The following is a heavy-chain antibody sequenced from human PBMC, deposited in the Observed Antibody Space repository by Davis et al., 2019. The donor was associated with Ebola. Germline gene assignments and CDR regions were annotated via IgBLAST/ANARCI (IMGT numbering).Heavy chain of an antibody. Sequence: GESLKISCKGSGYSFTSYWIGWVRQMPGKGLEWMGIIYPGDSDTRYSPSFQGQVTISADKSISTAYLQWSSLKAADTAMYYCARHPYCGGDCFGYWFDPWGQGTLVTVSS. CDR2: IYPGDSDT. J-gene: IGHJ5*02. D-gene: IGHD2-21*01. CDR1: GYSFTSYW. CDR3: ARHPYCGGDCFGYWFDP. V-gene: IGHV5-51*01.